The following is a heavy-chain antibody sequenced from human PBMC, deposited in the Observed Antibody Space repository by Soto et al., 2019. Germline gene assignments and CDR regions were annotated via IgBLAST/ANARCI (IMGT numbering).Heavy chain of an antibody. CDR3: AHRGYGNYPRDNWFDP. Sequence: QITLKESGPTLVKPTQTLTLTCTFSGFSLTTAGAGVGWIRQPPGKALEWLALIYWNDDTRYSPSLKSRLTITKDTSNNQVVLRMTNMDPVDTATYSCAHRGYGNYPRDNWFDPWGQGILVIVSS. J-gene: IGHJ5*02. CDR2: IYWNDDT. V-gene: IGHV2-5*01. D-gene: IGHD4-17*01. CDR1: GFSLTTAGAG.